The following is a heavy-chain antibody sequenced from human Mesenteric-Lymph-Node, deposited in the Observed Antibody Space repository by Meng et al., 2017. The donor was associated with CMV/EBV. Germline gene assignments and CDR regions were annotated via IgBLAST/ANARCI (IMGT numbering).Heavy chain of an antibody. CDR2: ISSRGTV. CDR3: ARDANSGWYFDY. D-gene: IGHD6-19*01. CDR1: GITFSTYE. V-gene: IGHV3-48*03. Sequence: GGSLRLSCAASGITFSTYEMNWVRQAPGKGLEWVAYISSRGTVEYADSVKGRFTISRDNAANSLYLQMRNLRAEDTAVYYCARDANSGWYFDYWGQGTLVTVSS. J-gene: IGHJ4*02.